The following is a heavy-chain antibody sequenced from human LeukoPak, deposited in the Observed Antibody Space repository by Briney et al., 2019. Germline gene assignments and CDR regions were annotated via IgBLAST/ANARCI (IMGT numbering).Heavy chain of an antibody. CDR3: AREVTTIGPNRFDP. J-gene: IGHJ5*02. Sequence: SETLSLTCTVSGGSISSSSYYWGWIRQPPGKGLEWIGSIYYSGSTYYNPSLKSRVTISVDTSKNQFSLKLSSVTAADTAVYYCAREVTTIGPNRFDPRGQGTLVTVSS. V-gene: IGHV4-39*07. D-gene: IGHD5-12*01. CDR2: IYYSGST. CDR1: GGSISSSSYY.